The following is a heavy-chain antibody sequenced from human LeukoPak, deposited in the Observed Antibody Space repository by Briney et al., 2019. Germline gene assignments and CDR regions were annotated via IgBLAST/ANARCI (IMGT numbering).Heavy chain of an antibody. Sequence: PRGSLRLSRAASGFTFSRYGMHGVRPAPGRGVEWVAVIWIDGSYEYYADSLRGRFTLSRDSSKKTLYLQMNSLRAEDTAVYYCAKAGVGATSLDCWGQGTLVTVSS. V-gene: IGHV3-33*06. CDR3: AKAGVGATSLDC. CDR1: GFTFSRYG. J-gene: IGHJ4*02. CDR2: IWIDGSYE. D-gene: IGHD1-26*01.